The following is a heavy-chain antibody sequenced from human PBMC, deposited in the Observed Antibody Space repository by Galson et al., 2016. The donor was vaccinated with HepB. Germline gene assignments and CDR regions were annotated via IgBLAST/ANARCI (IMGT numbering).Heavy chain of an antibody. D-gene: IGHD3-16*01. CDR2: IKRKSDGGTT. CDR1: GFTFSYAW. Sequence: SLRLSCAASGFTFSYAWMSWVRQAPGKGLEWVGRIKRKSDGGTTDYAAPVKGRFTISRDDSKKTLYLQMNSLKTEDTAVYYCSTGGRQHWGQGTLVTISS. J-gene: IGHJ1*01. CDR3: STGGRQH. V-gene: IGHV3-15*01.